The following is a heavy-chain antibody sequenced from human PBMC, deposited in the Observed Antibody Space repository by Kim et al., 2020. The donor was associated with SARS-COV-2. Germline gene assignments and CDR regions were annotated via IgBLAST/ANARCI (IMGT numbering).Heavy chain of an antibody. Sequence: SETLSLTCTVSGGSISSISYNWGRLPQPQGKGLVGNGSIYDSVSTNHTPSLQRRVTIAVDKSQNQFSLKLGSVTAPDTAAFYCARHLVITLLVDA. CDR2: IYDSVST. CDR1: GGSISSISYN. D-gene: IGHD3-22*01. V-gene: IGHV4-39*01. J-gene: IGHJ3*01. CDR3: ARHLVITLLVDA.